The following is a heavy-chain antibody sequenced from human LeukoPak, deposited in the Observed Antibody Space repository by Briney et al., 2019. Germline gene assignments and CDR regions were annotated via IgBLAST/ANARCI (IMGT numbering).Heavy chain of an antibody. CDR1: GFTFSSYA. J-gene: IGHJ4*02. V-gene: IGHV3-23*01. Sequence: PGGSLRLSCAAPGFTFSSYAMSWVRQAPGKGLEWVSSITSGGGSTYYAGSVKGQFTISRDNSKNTVYLQMNSLRAEDTAVYYCAKDRPNYYDSSGHYYRRDGDYWGQGTLVTVSS. D-gene: IGHD3-22*01. CDR3: AKDRPNYYDSSGHYYRRDGDY. CDR2: ITSGGGST.